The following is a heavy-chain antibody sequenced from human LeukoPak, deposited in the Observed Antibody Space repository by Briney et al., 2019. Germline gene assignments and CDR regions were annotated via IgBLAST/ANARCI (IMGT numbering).Heavy chain of an antibody. Sequence: SETLSLTCTVSGGSISSSSYYWGWIRQPPGTGLEWIGSIYSSGSTYYNPSLKSRVTISVDTSKNQFSLKLSSVTAADTAVYYCARPLRSGYDFWSGYYDWFDPWGQGTLVTVSS. CDR1: GGSISSSSYY. D-gene: IGHD3-3*01. CDR3: ARPLRSGYDFWSGYYDWFDP. J-gene: IGHJ5*02. V-gene: IGHV4-39*01. CDR2: IYSSGST.